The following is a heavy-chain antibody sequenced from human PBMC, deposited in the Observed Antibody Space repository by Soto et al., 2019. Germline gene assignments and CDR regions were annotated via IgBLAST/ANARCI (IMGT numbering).Heavy chain of an antibody. D-gene: IGHD3-22*01. Sequence: SETLSLTCTVSGGSVSSGSYYWSWIRQPPGKGLEWIGYIYYSGSTNYNPSLKSRVTISVDTSKNQFSLKLSSVTAADTAVYYCARHAPMIVRGLSGLDIWGQGTMVTVSS. V-gene: IGHV4-61*01. CDR2: IYYSGST. CDR3: ARHAPMIVRGLSGLDI. J-gene: IGHJ3*02. CDR1: GGSVSSGSYY.